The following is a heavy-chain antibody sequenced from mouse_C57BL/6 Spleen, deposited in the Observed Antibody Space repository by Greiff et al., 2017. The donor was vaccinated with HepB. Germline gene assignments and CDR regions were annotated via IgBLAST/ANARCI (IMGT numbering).Heavy chain of an antibody. Sequence: DVKLVESGGGLVQPKGSLKLSCAASGFSFNTYAMNWVRQAPGKGLEWVARIRSKSNNYATYYADSVKDRFTISRDDSESMLYLQMNNLKTEDTAMYYCVSSHYAMDYWGQGTSVTVSS. D-gene: IGHD6-1*01. J-gene: IGHJ4*01. CDR2: IRSKSNNYAT. V-gene: IGHV10-1*01. CDR3: VSSHYAMDY. CDR1: GFSFNTYA.